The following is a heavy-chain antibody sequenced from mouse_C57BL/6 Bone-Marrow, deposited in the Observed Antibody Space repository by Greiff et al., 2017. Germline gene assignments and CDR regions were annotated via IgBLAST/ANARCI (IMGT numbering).Heavy chain of an antibody. D-gene: IGHD1-1*01. CDR3: ARRGYGSSYWYFDV. CDR1: GYTFTSYW. J-gene: IGHJ1*03. Sequence: QVQLQQPGTELVKPGASVKLSCKASGYTFTSYWMHWVKQRPGQGLEWIGNINPSNGGTNYNEKFKSKATLPVDKSSSTAYMQLSSLTSEDSAVYYCARRGYGSSYWYFDVWGTGTTVTVSS. V-gene: IGHV1-53*01. CDR2: INPSNGGT.